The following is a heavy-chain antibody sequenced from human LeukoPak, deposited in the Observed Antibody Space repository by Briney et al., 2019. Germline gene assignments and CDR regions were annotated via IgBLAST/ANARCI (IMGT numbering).Heavy chain of an antibody. D-gene: IGHD6-19*01. CDR3: AKTISSGWYYFDY. J-gene: IGHJ4*02. CDR1: GFTFISYA. V-gene: IGHV3-23*01. CDR2: ISGSGGST. Sequence: GGSLRLSCAASGFTFISYAMSWVRQAPGKGLEWVSAISGSGGSTYYADSVKGRFTISRDNSKNTLYLQMNSLRAEDTAVYYSAKTISSGWYYFDYWGQGALVTVSS.